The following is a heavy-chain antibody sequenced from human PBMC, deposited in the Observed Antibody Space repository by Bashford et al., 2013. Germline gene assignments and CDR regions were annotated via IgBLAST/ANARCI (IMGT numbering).Heavy chain of an antibody. Sequence: ASVKVSCKASGYTFTSYDMHWVRQAPGQGLEWMGIIDPSVGSTSYAQKFQGRVTMTRDTSTSTVYMELSSLRSEDTAVYYCAREDSGYDYYYYYYYMDVWGKGTTVTVSS. J-gene: IGHJ6*03. CDR1: GYTFTSYD. CDR2: IDPSVGST. D-gene: IGHD5-12*01. V-gene: IGHV1-46*01. CDR3: AREDSGYDYYYYYYYMDV.